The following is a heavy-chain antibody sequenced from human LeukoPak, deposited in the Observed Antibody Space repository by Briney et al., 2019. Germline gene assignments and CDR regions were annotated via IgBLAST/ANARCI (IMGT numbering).Heavy chain of an antibody. CDR2: IYSGSST. V-gene: IGHV3-53*01. Sequence: GGSLRLSCAASGFTFSSNYMRWVRQAPGKGLEGGSVIYSGSSTYYADSVNGRFTISRDNSKNTLYLQMNSLRAEDTAVYYCAREYGSGTGDYWGQGTLVTVSS. CDR3: AREYGSGTGDY. J-gene: IGHJ4*02. D-gene: IGHD3-10*01. CDR1: GFTFSSNY.